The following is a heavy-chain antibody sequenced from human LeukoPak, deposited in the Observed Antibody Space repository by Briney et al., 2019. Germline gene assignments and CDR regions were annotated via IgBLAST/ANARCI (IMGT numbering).Heavy chain of an antibody. CDR1: GGSINSSSYY. Sequence: SETLSLTCTVSGGSINSSSYYWGWIRQPPGKGLEWIGSIFYSGNTYDNPSLKSRVTISVDTSKNQFSLELSSVTAADTAVYYCARLPPFYDYVWGSYRPYYFDYWGQGTLVTVSS. V-gene: IGHV4-39*01. CDR2: IFYSGNT. CDR3: ARLPPFYDYVWGSYRPYYFDY. J-gene: IGHJ4*02. D-gene: IGHD3-16*02.